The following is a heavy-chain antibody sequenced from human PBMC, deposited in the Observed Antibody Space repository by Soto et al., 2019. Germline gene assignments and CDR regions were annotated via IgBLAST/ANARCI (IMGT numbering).Heavy chain of an antibody. J-gene: IGHJ5*02. CDR3: ARILRRNDFWSGYYIHRLDWFDP. D-gene: IGHD3-3*01. Sequence: LRLSCAVSGFPVRNNYLSWVRQAPGKGLEWVSVIYSGDSTYYSTSLKSRLTISKDTSKSQVVLTMTNMDPVDTATYYCARILRRNDFWSGYYIHRLDWFDPWGQGTLVTVSS. V-gene: IGHV2-70*18. CDR1: GFPVRNNY. CDR2: IYSGDST.